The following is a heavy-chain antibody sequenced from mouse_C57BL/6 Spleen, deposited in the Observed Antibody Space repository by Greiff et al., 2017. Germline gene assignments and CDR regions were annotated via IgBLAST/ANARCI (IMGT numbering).Heavy chain of an antibody. J-gene: IGHJ1*03. CDR2: FYPGDGDT. CDR3: ARGGRYSNYGYFDV. Sequence: VQLQQSGAELVKPGASVKISCKASCYAFRRSWLNWLKQRPGKGLECIGQFYPGDGDTNYNGKFKGKATLTADKSSSTAYMQRSSLTSEDSSVYFCARGGRYSNYGYFDVWGTGTTVTVSS. CDR1: CYAFRRSW. D-gene: IGHD2-5*01. V-gene: IGHV1-80*01.